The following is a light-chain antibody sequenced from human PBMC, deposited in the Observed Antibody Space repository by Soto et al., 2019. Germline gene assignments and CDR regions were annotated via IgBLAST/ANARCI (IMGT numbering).Light chain of an antibody. CDR1: QGISSW. CDR2: KAS. Sequence: IQMTQSPSSVSASVGDRVTITCRASQGISSWLAWYQQKPGKAPKLLIYKASTLKSGVPSRFSGSGSGTEFTLTISSLQPDDFATYYCQHYKMYSPWTFGQGTKVDIK. CDR3: QHYKMYSPWT. V-gene: IGKV1-5*03. J-gene: IGKJ1*01.